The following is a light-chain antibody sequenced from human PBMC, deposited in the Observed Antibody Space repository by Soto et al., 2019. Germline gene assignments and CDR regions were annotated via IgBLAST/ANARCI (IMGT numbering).Light chain of an antibody. J-gene: IGKJ3*01. V-gene: IGKV3-20*01. CDR2: GAS. CDR3: QQYGTTPPT. Sequence: EIVLTQSPGTLSVSPGERVTLSCRASQNVSSGYLAWYQQKPGQAPRLLIYGASTRAAGIPDRFSGNGSGTAFAITLSRLEPEDFVVYHCQQYGTTPPTFGPGTKVEIK. CDR1: QNVSSGY.